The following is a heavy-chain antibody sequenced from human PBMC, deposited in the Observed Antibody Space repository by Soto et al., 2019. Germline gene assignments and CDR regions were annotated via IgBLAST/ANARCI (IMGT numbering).Heavy chain of an antibody. J-gene: IGHJ4*02. D-gene: IGHD3-10*01. V-gene: IGHV4-59*01. Sequence: QVQLQESGPGLVKPSETLSLTCTVSGGSISSYYWSWIRQPPGKGLELVGYIYYSGSTNYNPSLKSRVTISVDTSKNQFSLKLSSVTAADTTVYYCARAPLGNYGYPSYFDYWGQGTLVTVSS. CDR3: ARAPLGNYGYPSYFDY. CDR1: GGSISSYY. CDR2: IYYSGST.